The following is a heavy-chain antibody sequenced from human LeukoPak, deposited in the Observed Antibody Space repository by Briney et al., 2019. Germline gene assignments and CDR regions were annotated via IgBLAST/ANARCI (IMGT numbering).Heavy chain of an antibody. V-gene: IGHV4-4*02. J-gene: IGHJ5*02. CDR3: ARNWRDNSNTWYNWFDP. CDR1: GGSISSSNW. Sequence: KTSETLSLTCAVSGGSISSSNWWSWVRQPPGKGLEWIGETYHSGSTNYNPSLKSRVTISVDKSKNQFSLKLSSVTAADTAVYYCARNWRDNSNTWYNWFDPWGQGTLVIVSS. D-gene: IGHD6-13*01. CDR2: TYHSGST.